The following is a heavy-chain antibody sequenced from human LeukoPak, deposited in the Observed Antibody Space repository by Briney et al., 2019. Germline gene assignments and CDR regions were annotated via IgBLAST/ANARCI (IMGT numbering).Heavy chain of an antibody. J-gene: IGHJ4*02. Sequence: PSETLSLTCTVSGCSSSTYYWSWIRQPPGKGLEWIGYIHYSGSTNYNPSLKSRVIISVDTSKNHLSLKLSSVTAADTAVYYCARAVNPLPGTFYFDYWGQGTLVTVSS. CDR1: GCSSSTYY. CDR3: ARAVNPLPGTFYFDY. D-gene: IGHD4-17*01. V-gene: IGHV4-59*01. CDR2: IHYSGST.